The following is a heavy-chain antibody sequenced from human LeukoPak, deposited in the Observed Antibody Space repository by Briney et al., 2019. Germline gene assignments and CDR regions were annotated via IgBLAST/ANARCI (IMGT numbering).Heavy chain of an antibody. V-gene: IGHV4-4*07. Sequence: SETLSLTCTVSGGSISSYYWSWIRQPAGKGLEWIGRIYTSGSTNYNPSLKSRVTMSVDTSKNQFSLKLSSVTAADTAVYYCARGNRFCSSTSCYQTALKSVPLDYWGQGTLVTVSS. CDR3: ARGNRFCSSTSCYQTALKSVPLDY. CDR2: IYTSGST. D-gene: IGHD2-2*01. J-gene: IGHJ4*02. CDR1: GGSISSYY.